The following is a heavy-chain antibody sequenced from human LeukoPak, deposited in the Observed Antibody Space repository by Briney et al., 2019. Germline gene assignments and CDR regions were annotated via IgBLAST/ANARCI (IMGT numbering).Heavy chain of an antibody. Sequence: SETLSLTCAVYGGSFSGYYWSWIRQPPGKGLEWIGEINHSGSTNYNPSLKSRVTISVDTSKNQFSLKLSSVTAADTAVYYCARGRSGYSYVHDAFDIWGHGTMVTVSS. D-gene: IGHD5-18*01. CDR1: GGSFSGYY. J-gene: IGHJ3*02. V-gene: IGHV4-34*01. CDR3: ARGRSGYSYVHDAFDI. CDR2: INHSGST.